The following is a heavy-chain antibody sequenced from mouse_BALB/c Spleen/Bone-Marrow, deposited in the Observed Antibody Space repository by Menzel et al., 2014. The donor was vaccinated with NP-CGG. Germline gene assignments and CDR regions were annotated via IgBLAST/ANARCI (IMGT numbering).Heavy chain of an antibody. Sequence: QVQLQQSGAELAKPGASVKMPCRASGYTFTSYWVHWVKQRPGQGLEWIGYINPSTGYTEYNQKFKDKATLTADKSSSTAYMQLSSLTSEDSAVYYCARQITTVDYAMDYWGQGTSVTVSS. CDR3: ARQITTVDYAMDY. CDR2: INPSTGYT. CDR1: GYTFTSYW. J-gene: IGHJ4*01. D-gene: IGHD1-1*01. V-gene: IGHV1-7*01.